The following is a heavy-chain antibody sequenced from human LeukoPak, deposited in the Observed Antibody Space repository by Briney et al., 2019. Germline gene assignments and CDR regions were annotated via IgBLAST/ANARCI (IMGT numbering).Heavy chain of an antibody. J-gene: IGHJ4*02. Sequence: SETLSLTCAVYGGSFSGYYWSWIRQPPGKGLEWIGEINHSGSTNYNPSLKSRVTRSVDTSKNQFSLKLSSVTAADTAVYYCAEDYYGSGSHYWGQGTLVTVSS. CDR2: INHSGST. V-gene: IGHV4-34*01. D-gene: IGHD3-10*01. CDR1: GGSFSGYY. CDR3: AEDYYGSGSHY.